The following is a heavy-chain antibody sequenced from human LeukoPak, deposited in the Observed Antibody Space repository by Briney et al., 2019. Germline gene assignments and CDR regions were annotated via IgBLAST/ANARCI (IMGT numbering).Heavy chain of an antibody. Sequence: GGSLRLSCAASGFTFSGYSMNWVRQAPGEGLEWVSSISSSSNYIYYADPVKGRFTISRDNAKNSLYLQMNSLRVEDTAVYYCARSHYETRTGEFDYWGQGTLVTVSS. CDR3: ARSHYETRTGEFDY. D-gene: IGHD3-22*01. CDR2: ISSSSNYI. V-gene: IGHV3-21*01. J-gene: IGHJ4*02. CDR1: GFTFSGYS.